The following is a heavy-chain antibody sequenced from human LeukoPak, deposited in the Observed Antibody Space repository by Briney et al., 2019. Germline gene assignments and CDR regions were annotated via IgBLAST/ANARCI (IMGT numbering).Heavy chain of an antibody. D-gene: IGHD5-18*01. CDR1: GYIFTNYW. V-gene: IGHV5-51*01. J-gene: IGHJ4*02. CDR3: ARRGSSYGY. CDR2: IYPGDSDT. Sequence: GESLKISCKGSGYIFTNYWIGWVRQMTGKGLEWVGIIYPGDSDTRYSPSFQGQVTISADRSINTAYLQWSSLKASDTAMYYCARRGSSYGYWGQGTLVTVSS.